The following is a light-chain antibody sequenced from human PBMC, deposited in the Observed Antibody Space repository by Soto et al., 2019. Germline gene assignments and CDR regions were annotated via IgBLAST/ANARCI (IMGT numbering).Light chain of an antibody. CDR3: AAWDTSLSGGV. V-gene: IGLV1-51*02. CDR1: SSNIGSDF. Sequence: QAVVTQPPSVSAAPGQKVTISCSGSSSNIGSDFVSWYQQLPGTAPQLLIYENNKRPSGIPDRFSGSKSATSATLGITGLQTGDEADNYCAAWDTSLSGGVFGGGTKVTVL. J-gene: IGLJ3*02. CDR2: ENN.